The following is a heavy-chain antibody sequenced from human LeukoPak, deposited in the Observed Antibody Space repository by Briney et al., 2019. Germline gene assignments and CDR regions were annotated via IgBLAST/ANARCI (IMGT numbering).Heavy chain of an antibody. Sequence: LETLSLTCTVSGGSISSSSYYWGWIRQPPGKGLEWIGSIYYSGSTYYNPSLKSRVTISVDTSKYQFSLKLSSVTAADTAVYYCARDYVWGSYRPRYYFDYWGQGTLVTVSS. CDR2: IYYSGST. V-gene: IGHV4-39*07. CDR3: ARDYVWGSYRPRYYFDY. J-gene: IGHJ4*02. CDR1: GGSISSSSYY. D-gene: IGHD3-16*02.